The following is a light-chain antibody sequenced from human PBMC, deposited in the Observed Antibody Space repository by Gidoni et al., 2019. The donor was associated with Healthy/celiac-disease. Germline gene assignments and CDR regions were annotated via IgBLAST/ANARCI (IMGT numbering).Light chain of an antibody. Sequence: DIQMTQSPSFLSASVGDRVTITVQASQDISNYLNWYQQKPGKTAKLLIYDASNLETGVPSRFSGSGSGTDFTFTISSLQHEDIAANYCRQYDNLHPGVTFGPGTKVEIK. J-gene: IGKJ3*01. CDR1: QDISNY. CDR3: RQYDNLHPGVT. CDR2: DAS. V-gene: IGKV1-33*01.